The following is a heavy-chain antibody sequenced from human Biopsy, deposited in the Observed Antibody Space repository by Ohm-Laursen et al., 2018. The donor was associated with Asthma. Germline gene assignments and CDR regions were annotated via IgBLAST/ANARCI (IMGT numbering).Heavy chain of an antibody. V-gene: IGHV3-30*18. J-gene: IGHJ4*02. CDR1: GFMFRSFG. D-gene: IGHD5-12*01. CDR3: AKRRGYSGHDNDY. Sequence: SLRLSCSATGFMFRSFGMHWVRQAPGKGLEWVAVISYDGNHKFYEDPVKGRFTISRDNSKNTLYLQMNSLRTEDTAVYYCAKRRGYSGHDNDYWGQGTLVIVSS. CDR2: ISYDGNHK.